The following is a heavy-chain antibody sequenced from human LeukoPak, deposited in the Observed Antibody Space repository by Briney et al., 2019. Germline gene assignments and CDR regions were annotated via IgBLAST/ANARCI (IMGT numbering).Heavy chain of an antibody. J-gene: IGHJ4*02. Sequence: GGSLRLSCTASGFSLSTYNMNWVRQASGKGLEWVSYITSDGTTTKYADSVKGRFTISRDNAKNSLYLQMNSLRDEDTAVYYCARDRGSSGWFLYYDHWGQGTLVTVSS. CDR2: ITSDGTTT. D-gene: IGHD6-19*01. CDR3: ARDRGSSGWFLYYDH. CDR1: GFSLSTYN. V-gene: IGHV3-48*02.